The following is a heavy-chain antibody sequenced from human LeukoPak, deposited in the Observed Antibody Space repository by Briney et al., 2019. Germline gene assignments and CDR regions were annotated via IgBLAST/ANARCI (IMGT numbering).Heavy chain of an antibody. CDR1: GFTFSSYI. CDR2: ISSNNSYI. CDR3: ARDRSGSYGY. J-gene: IGHJ4*02. V-gene: IGHV3-21*01. Sequence: GGSLRLSCAASGFTFSSYIMIWVRQAPGKGLEWVSSISSNNSYIYYADSVKGRFTISRDDAKNSLYLQMNSLRAEDTAVYYCARDRSGSYGYWGQGTLVTVSS. D-gene: IGHD1-26*01.